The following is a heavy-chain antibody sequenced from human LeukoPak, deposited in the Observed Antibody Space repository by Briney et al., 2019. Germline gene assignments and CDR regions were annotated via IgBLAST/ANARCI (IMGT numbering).Heavy chain of an antibody. Sequence: ASVKVSCKASGYTFTSYAMHWVRQAPGQRLEWMGWINAGNGNTKYSQKFQGRVTITRDTSASTAYMELSSLRSEDTAVYYCARGIRSDSSGYYVRLYYFDYWGQGTLDTVSS. V-gene: IGHV1-3*01. J-gene: IGHJ4*02. CDR1: GYTFTSYA. CDR3: ARGIRSDSSGYYVRLYYFDY. D-gene: IGHD3-22*01. CDR2: INAGNGNT.